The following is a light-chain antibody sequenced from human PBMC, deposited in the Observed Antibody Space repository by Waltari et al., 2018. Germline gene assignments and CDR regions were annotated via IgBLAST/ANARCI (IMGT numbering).Light chain of an antibody. J-gene: IGLJ2*01. CDR2: DVT. CDR3: SSFTSLRSVI. Sequence: QSALTQPASVSGSPGQSITITCTGTTNNFVSWYQLHPGNPPRLIISDVTYRPSGVPSRSSGSQSGETASLTISGVQAEDEAHYYCSSFTSLRSVIFGGGTTLTVL. CDR1: TNNF. V-gene: IGLV2-14*01.